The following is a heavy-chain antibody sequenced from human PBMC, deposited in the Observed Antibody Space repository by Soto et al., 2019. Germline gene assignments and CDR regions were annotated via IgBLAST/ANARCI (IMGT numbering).Heavy chain of an antibody. J-gene: IGHJ4*02. D-gene: IGHD2-2*03. CDR3: ASGYCSSTSCLSPDY. CDR2: IWYDGSNK. CDR1: GFSISSYG. Sequence: GGSLRLSCAASGFSISSYGMHWVRQAPGKGLEWVAVIWYDGSNKYYADSVKGRFTISRDNSKNTLYMQMNSLRAEDTAVYYCASGYCSSTSCLSPDYWGQGTLVTVSS. V-gene: IGHV3-33*01.